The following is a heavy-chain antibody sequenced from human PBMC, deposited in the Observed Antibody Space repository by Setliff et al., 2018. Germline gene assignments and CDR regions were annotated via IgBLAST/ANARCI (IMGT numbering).Heavy chain of an antibody. V-gene: IGHV1-18*04. CDR1: GYPFTSYG. CDR3: ARHGSSGKFDASDI. CDR2: IVTYNDDT. D-gene: IGHD3-10*01. Sequence: GASVKVSCKASGYPFTSYGVNWVRQAPGQGLEWMGRIVTYNDDTYYPRKFQGRVTMTTDTSTSTAYMELRSLTSDDTAAYYCARHGSSGKFDASDIWGQGTMVTVSS. J-gene: IGHJ3*02.